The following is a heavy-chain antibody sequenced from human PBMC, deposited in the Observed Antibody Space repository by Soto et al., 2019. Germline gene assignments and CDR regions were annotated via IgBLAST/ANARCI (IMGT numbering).Heavy chain of an antibody. V-gene: IGHV4-61*01. CDR3: ARWARVASYFDY. CDR1: GGSVSSGSYY. Sequence: QVQLQESGPGLVKPSETLSLTCTVSGGSVSSGSYYWSWIRQPPGKGLEWIGYIYYSGSTNYNPSLKSRVTISVDTSKNQFSLKLSSVTAADTAVYYCARWARVASYFDYWGQGTLVTVSS. J-gene: IGHJ4*02. D-gene: IGHD2-15*01. CDR2: IYYSGST.